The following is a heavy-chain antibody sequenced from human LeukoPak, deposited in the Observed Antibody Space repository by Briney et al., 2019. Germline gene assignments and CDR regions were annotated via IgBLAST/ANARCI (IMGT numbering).Heavy chain of an antibody. CDR1: GGSISSSSYY. V-gene: IGHV4-39*07. CDR3: ARGAIGGRFDY. J-gene: IGHJ4*02. D-gene: IGHD3-10*01. CDR2: IYYSGST. Sequence: TSQTLSLTCTVSGGSISSSSYYWGWIRQPPGKGLEWIGSIYYSGSTYYNPSLKSRVTISVDTSKNQFSLKLSSVTAADTAVYYCARGAIGGRFDYWGQGTLVTVSS.